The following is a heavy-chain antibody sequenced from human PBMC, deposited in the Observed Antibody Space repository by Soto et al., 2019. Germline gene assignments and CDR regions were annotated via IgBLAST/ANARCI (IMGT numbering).Heavy chain of an antibody. CDR2: IYYSGST. CDR3: ARLYHDYGDYVDY. D-gene: IGHD4-17*01. Sequence: SDTLSLTCTVSGGSISSSSYYWGWIRQPPGKGLEWIGSIYYSGSTYYNPSLKSRVTISVDTSKNQFSLKLSSVTAADTAVYYCARLYHDYGDYVDYWGQGTLVTVSS. CDR1: GGSISSSSYY. V-gene: IGHV4-39*01. J-gene: IGHJ4*02.